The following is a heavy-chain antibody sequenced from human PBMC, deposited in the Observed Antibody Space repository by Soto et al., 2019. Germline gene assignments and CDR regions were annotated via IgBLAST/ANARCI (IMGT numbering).Heavy chain of an antibody. CDR2: INPNSGGT. CDR1: CYTFTGYY. D-gene: IGHD2-15*01. V-gene: IGHV1-2*04. Sequence: ASVKVSCKASCYTFTGYYMHWVRQAPGQGLEWMGWINPNSGGTNYAQKFQGWVTMTRDTSISTAYMELSRLRSDDTAVYYCAREGGYCSGGSCLNWFYPWGQGTLVTVSS. CDR3: AREGGYCSGGSCLNWFYP. J-gene: IGHJ5*02.